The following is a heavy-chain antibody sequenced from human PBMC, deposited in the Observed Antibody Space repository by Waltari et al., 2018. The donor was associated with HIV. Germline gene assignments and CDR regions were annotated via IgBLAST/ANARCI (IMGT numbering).Heavy chain of an antibody. V-gene: IGHV4-34*01. CDR3: ARAYNSGPTPHNYYYYGIDV. CDR1: GGSFKGYF. CDR2: VNHRGDT. J-gene: IGHJ6*02. D-gene: IGHD3-22*01. Sequence: QWGSGQLRPSNTLSFTCAVYGGSFKGYFWNWVRRAPGRGLEWSGDVNHRGDTNYSPSLSGRVSLSVDTSKNQFSLRLTSLTAADSATYYCARAYNSGPTPHNYYYYGIDVWGRGTTVVVSS.